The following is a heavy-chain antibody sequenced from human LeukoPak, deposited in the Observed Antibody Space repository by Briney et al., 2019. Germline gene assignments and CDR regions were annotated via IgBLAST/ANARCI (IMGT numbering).Heavy chain of an antibody. CDR1: GFTVSNSY. V-gene: IGHV3-33*08. Sequence: GGSLRLSCAASGFTVSNSYLSWVRQAPGKGLEWVAVIWYDGSNKYYADSVKGRFTISRDNSKNTLYLQMNSLRAEDTAVYYCARDAGDIAVAPGGYWGQGTLVTVSS. CDR2: IWYDGSNK. D-gene: IGHD6-19*01. CDR3: ARDAGDIAVAPGGY. J-gene: IGHJ4*02.